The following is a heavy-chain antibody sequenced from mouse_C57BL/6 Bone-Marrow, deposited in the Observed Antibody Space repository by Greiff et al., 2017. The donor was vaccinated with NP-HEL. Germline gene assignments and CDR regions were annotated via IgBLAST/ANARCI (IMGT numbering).Heavy chain of an antibody. CDR2: INPYNGGT. Sequence: VQLQQSGPVLVKPGASVKMSCKASGYTFTDYYMNWMKQSHGKSLEWIGVINPYNGGTSYNQKFKGKATLTVDKSSSTAYMELNSLTSEDSAVYYCARSSDPFDYWGQGTTLTVSS. CDR3: ARSSDPFDY. D-gene: IGHD6-1*01. CDR1: GYTFTDYY. V-gene: IGHV1-19*01. J-gene: IGHJ2*01.